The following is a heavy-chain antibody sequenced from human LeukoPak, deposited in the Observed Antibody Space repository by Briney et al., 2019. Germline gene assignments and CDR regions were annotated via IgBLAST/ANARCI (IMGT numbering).Heavy chain of an antibody. CDR3: ARERLPYYYYYGMDV. CDR1: GGTFSSYA. D-gene: IGHD5/OR15-5a*01. J-gene: IGHJ6*04. CDR2: IIPIFGTA. Sequence: SVKVSCKASGGTFSSYAISWVRQAPGQGLEWMGGIIPIFGTANYAQKFRGRVTITADESTSTAYMELSSLRSEDTAVYYCARERLPYYYYYGMDVWGKGTTVTVSS. V-gene: IGHV1-69*13.